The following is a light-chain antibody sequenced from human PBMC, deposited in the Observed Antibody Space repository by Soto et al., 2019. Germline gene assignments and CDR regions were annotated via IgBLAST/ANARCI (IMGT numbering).Light chain of an antibody. V-gene: IGKV1-39*01. J-gene: IGKJ2*01. Sequence: DIQMTQSPYSLSASVGDSVTITCRASQNIRTYLNWYQQKPGRAPKLLIHSASALPSGVPSRFSGSGSGTEFTRTMSGLQPEDFATYYCQQGHSTPYTFGQGTKVEIK. CDR2: SAS. CDR3: QQGHSTPYT. CDR1: QNIRTY.